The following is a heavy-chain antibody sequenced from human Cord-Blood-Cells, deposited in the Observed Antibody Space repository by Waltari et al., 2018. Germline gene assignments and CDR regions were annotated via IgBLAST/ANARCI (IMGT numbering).Heavy chain of an antibody. CDR2: INHSGIT. CDR1: GGSFSGYY. J-gene: IGHJ3*02. V-gene: IGHV4-34*01. D-gene: IGHD7-27*01. CDR3: SRGLGAVDI. Sequence: QVQLQQWGAGLLQPSETLSLTCAVYGGSFSGYYWSWIRQAPGKGLEWIGEINHSGITNYNPSLNSRVTITGDTSKNQFSLKLSSGTAADTAVYCCSRGLGAVDIWGQGTMVTVSS.